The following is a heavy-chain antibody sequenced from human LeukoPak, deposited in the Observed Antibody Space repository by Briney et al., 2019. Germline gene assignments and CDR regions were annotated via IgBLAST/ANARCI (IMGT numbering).Heavy chain of an antibody. CDR1: GYTFTSYY. D-gene: IGHD3-22*01. CDR3: ARVLYDSSGYYPVVGFDY. J-gene: IGHJ4*02. Sequence: ASVKVSCKASGYTFTSYYMHWVRQAPGQGLEWMGIINPSGGSTSYAQKFQGRVTMTRDTPKNQFSLKLSSVTAADTAVYYCARVLYDSSGYYPVVGFDYWGQGTLVTVSS. CDR2: INPSGGST. V-gene: IGHV1-46*01.